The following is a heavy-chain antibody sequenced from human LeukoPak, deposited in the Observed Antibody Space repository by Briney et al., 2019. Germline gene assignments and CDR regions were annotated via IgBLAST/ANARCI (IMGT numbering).Heavy chain of an antibody. V-gene: IGHV3-7*03. Sequence: GGSLRLSCAASEFTFSNYWMSWVRQAPGKGLEWVANIKQDGSEKYYVDSVKGRFTISRDNARNSLYLQMNSLRAEDTAVYYCARAVYSGSYSPFDSWGQGTLVTVSS. CDR2: IKQDGSEK. D-gene: IGHD1-26*01. J-gene: IGHJ4*02. CDR1: EFTFSNYW. CDR3: ARAVYSGSYSPFDS.